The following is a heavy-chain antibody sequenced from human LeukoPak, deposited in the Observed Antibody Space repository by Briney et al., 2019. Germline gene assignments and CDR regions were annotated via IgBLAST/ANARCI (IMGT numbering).Heavy chain of an antibody. V-gene: IGHV3-30*18. Sequence: GRSLRLSCEGSGFTFSTYGMYWVRQAPGKGLEWVAVISYDGSNEYYADSVKGRFTISRDNSKNTVYLQMNSLRPEDTAVYYCAKPYTSGYFDYWGQGTLVTVSS. D-gene: IGHD3-22*01. J-gene: IGHJ4*02. CDR1: GFTFSTYG. CDR2: ISYDGSNE. CDR3: AKPYTSGYFDY.